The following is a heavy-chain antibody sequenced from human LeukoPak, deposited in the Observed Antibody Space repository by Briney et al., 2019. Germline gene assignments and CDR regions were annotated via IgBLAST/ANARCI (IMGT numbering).Heavy chain of an antibody. D-gene: IGHD6-19*01. J-gene: IGHJ4*02. CDR2: ISYDGSNK. Sequence: GGSLRLSCAASGFTFSSYGMHWVRQAPGKGLARVAVISYDGSNKYYADSVKGRFTISRDNSKNTLYLQMNSVRAEDTAVYFCEKASHSGWHFWGQGTLVTVSS. CDR1: GFTFSSYG. V-gene: IGHV3-30*18. CDR3: EKASHSGWHF.